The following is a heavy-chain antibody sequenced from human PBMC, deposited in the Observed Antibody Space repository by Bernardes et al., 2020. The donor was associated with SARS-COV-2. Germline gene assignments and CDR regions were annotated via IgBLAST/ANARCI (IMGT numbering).Heavy chain of an antibody. CDR2: IYPGDSDT. CDR3: AITRNYYYYGMDV. V-gene: IGHV5-51*01. J-gene: IGHJ6*02. D-gene: IGHD1-20*01. CDR1: GYSFTSYW. Sequence: GGSLKISCKGSGYSFTSYWIGWVRQMPGKGLEWMGIIYPGDSDTRYSPSFQGQVTISADKSISTAYLQWSSLKASDTAMYYCAITRNYYYYGMDVWGQGTTVTVSS.